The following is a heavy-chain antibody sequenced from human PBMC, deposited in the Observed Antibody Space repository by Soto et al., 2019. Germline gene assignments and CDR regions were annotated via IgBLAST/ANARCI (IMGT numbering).Heavy chain of an antibody. Sequence: GGSLRLSCAASGFTFSSYAMSWVRQAPGKGLEWVSAISGSGGSTYYADSVKGRFTISRDNSKNTLYLQMNSLRAEDTAVYYRAKDVISGWLQYYFDYWGQGTLVTVSS. J-gene: IGHJ4*02. CDR1: GFTFSSYA. D-gene: IGHD6-19*01. V-gene: IGHV3-23*01. CDR2: ISGSGGST. CDR3: AKDVISGWLQYYFDY.